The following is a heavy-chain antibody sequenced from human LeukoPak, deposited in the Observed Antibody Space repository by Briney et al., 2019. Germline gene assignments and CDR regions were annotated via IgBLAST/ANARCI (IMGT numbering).Heavy chain of an antibody. D-gene: IGHD3-9*01. Sequence: SETLSLTCTVSGGSISSYYWSWIRQPPGKGLEWIGYIYYSGSTNYNPSLKSRVTISVDTSKNQFSLKLSSVTAADTAVYYCARVLGILTGFDAFDIWGQGTMVTVSS. CDR1: GGSISSYY. V-gene: IGHV4-59*01. CDR3: ARVLGILTGFDAFDI. CDR2: IYYSGST. J-gene: IGHJ3*02.